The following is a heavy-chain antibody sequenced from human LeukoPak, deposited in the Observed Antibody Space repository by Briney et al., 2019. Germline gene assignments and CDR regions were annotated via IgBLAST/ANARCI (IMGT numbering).Heavy chain of an antibody. CDR1: GFTVSSNY. J-gene: IGHJ4*02. V-gene: IGHV3-53*01. Sequence: PGGSLRLSCAASGFTVSSNYMSWVRQAPGKGLEWVSVIYSGGSTYYADSVKGRFTISRDNSKNTLYLQMNSLRAEDTAVYYCARVHLPYYYDSSGYYFDYWGQGTLVTVSS. D-gene: IGHD3-22*01. CDR2: IYSGGST. CDR3: ARVHLPYYYDSSGYYFDY.